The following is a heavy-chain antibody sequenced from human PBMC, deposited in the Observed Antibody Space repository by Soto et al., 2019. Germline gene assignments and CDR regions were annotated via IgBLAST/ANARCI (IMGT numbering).Heavy chain of an antibody. CDR2: IYYSGST. CDR1: GGSISSGGYY. J-gene: IGHJ4*02. CDR3: ARGATAGTGLFDH. V-gene: IGHV4-31*03. Sequence: SETLSLTCTVSGGSISSGGYYWSWIRQHPGKGLEWIGYIYYSGSTYYNPSLKSRVTISVDTSKNQFSLKLTSVTAADTAVYYCARGATAGTGLFDHWGQGTLVTVSS. D-gene: IGHD6-13*01.